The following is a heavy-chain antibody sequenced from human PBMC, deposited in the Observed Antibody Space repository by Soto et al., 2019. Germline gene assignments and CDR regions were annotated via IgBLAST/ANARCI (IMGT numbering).Heavy chain of an antibody. J-gene: IGHJ4*02. CDR3: ASHNLRYYDILTEDY. Sequence: PSETLSLTCSVSGDSIRSYYWTWIRPPPGKGLQWIGYVFHTGNTNYNPSLKSRVTISEDTSKNQFSLKLSSVTAADTAVYYCASHNLRYYDILTEDYWGQGTLVTVSS. D-gene: IGHD3-9*01. CDR1: GDSIRSYY. V-gene: IGHV4-59*08. CDR2: VFHTGNT.